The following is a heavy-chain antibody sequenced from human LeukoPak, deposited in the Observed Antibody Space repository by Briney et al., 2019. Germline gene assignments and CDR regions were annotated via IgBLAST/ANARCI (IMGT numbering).Heavy chain of an antibody. V-gene: IGHV3-64*01. D-gene: IGHD1-26*01. Sequence: GGSLRLSCVASGFTFSSNAMHWVRQAPGKGLEHVSAINYDGTTTYYANSVKDRFTISRDNSKSTLFLQMGSLRAEDMAVYYCARTPATIVGSTSAFDIWGQGTLVTVSS. CDR3: ARTPATIVGSTSAFDI. CDR1: GFTFSSNA. CDR2: INYDGTTT. J-gene: IGHJ3*02.